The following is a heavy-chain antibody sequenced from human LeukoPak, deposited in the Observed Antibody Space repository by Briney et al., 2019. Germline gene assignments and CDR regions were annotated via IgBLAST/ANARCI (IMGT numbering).Heavy chain of an antibody. D-gene: IGHD1-26*01. Sequence: GGSLRLSCAAAGLTFSRYWMDWVGQVPGEGLVWVSRIKSDGSGTWYADSVKGRFTISRDNARNTLSLQMNSLRAEDTALYYCARDHDGVGATIDLWGQGTLVTVSS. CDR1: GLTFSRYW. CDR3: ARDHDGVGATIDL. J-gene: IGHJ4*02. CDR2: IKSDGSGT. V-gene: IGHV3-74*01.